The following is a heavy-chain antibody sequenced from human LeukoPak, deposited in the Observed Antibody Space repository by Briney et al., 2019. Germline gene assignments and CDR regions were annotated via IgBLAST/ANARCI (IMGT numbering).Heavy chain of an antibody. CDR2: IYSSGST. V-gene: IGHV4-4*07. Sequence: SETLSLTCSVSGGAIIPFYWNWIRQPAGKGLEWIGRIYSSGSTKYNPSLKSRVTMSVDTSKNQFSLKLSSVTAADTAVYYCAKDYYDSSKGWFDPWGQGTLVTVSS. D-gene: IGHD3-22*01. CDR3: AKDYYDSSKGWFDP. J-gene: IGHJ5*02. CDR1: GGAIIPFY.